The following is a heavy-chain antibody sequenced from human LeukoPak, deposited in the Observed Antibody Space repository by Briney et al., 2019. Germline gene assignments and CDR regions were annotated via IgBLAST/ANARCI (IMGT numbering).Heavy chain of an antibody. CDR3: ARGGWGSFDY. CDR1: GDSISSDY. D-gene: IGHD1-26*01. J-gene: IGHJ4*02. CDR2: IYYSGTT. V-gene: IGHV4-59*01. Sequence: SETLSLTCNVSGDSISSDYWSWIRQPPGKGLEWIAFIYYSGTTNYNPSLKSRVTISLDTSKNQFSLKLISVTAADTAVYYCARGGWGSFDYWGQGTLVTVSS.